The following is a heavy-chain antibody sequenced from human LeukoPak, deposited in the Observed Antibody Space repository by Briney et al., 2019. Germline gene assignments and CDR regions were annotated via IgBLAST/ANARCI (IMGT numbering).Heavy chain of an antibody. Sequence: PGGSLRLSCATSGFIFSNYWMSWVRQAPGKGLEWVANIKQDGSETYYVDSVKGRFTISRDDAKNSLYLQMNSLRAEDTAVYYCAKDLRLRWYQIGYWGQGTLVTVSS. J-gene: IGHJ4*02. CDR3: AKDLRLRWYQIGY. D-gene: IGHD4-23*01. CDR2: IKQDGSET. CDR1: GFIFSNYW. V-gene: IGHV3-7*01.